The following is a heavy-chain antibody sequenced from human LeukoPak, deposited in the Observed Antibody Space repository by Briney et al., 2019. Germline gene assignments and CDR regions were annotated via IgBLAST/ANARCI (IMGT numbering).Heavy chain of an antibody. J-gene: IGHJ4*02. CDR2: IYYSGST. CDR1: GCSISSYY. V-gene: IGHV4-59*01. D-gene: IGHD1-26*01. Sequence: KTSETLSLTCTVSGCSISSYYWSWIRQPPGKGLEWIGYIYYSGSTNYNPSLKSRVTISVDTSKNQFSLKLSSVIAADTAVYYCARDRSYGDFDYWGQGTLVTVSS. CDR3: ARDRSYGDFDY.